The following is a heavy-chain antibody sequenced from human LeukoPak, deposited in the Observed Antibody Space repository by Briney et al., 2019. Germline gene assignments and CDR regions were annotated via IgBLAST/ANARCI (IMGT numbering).Heavy chain of an antibody. CDR2: IYYSGST. CDR1: GYSISSGYY. J-gene: IGHJ6*02. Sequence: SETLSLTCTVSGYSISSGYYWGWIRQPPGKGLEWIGSIYYSGSTYYNPSLKSRVTISVDTSKNQFSLKLSSVTAADTAVYYCARVGIAAAGRYYYGMDVWGQGTTVTVS. V-gene: IGHV4-38-2*02. CDR3: ARVGIAAAGRYYYGMDV. D-gene: IGHD6-13*01.